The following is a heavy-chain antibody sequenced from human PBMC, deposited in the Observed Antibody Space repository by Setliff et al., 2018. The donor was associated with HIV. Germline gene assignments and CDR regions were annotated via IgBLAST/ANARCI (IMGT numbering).Heavy chain of an antibody. CDR2: IYTSGST. CDR1: GGSISSSGYY. V-gene: IGHV4-61*09. CDR3: ARTDWARTSYYYYYGMNV. J-gene: IGHJ6*02. D-gene: IGHD3-9*01. Sequence: PSETLSLTCTVSGGSISSSGYYWSWIRQPAGKGLEWLGHIYTSGSTNYNPSLKSRVTISVDTSKNQFSLKLSSVTAADTAVYYCARTDWARTSYYYYYGMNVWGQGTTVTVSS.